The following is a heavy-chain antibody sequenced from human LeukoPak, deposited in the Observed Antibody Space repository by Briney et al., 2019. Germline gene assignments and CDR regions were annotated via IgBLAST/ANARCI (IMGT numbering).Heavy chain of an antibody. V-gene: IGHV3-30*02. J-gene: IGHJ4*02. CDR1: GFTFSSYG. CDR2: IRYDGSNK. Sequence: GGSLRLSCAASGFTFSSYGMHLVRQAPGKGLEWVAFIRYDGSNKYYADSVKGRFTISRDNSKNTLYLQMNSLRAEDTAVYYCAKDVVYTPYYGGNEDYWGQGTLVTVSS. CDR3: AKDVVYTPYYGGNEDY. D-gene: IGHD4-23*01.